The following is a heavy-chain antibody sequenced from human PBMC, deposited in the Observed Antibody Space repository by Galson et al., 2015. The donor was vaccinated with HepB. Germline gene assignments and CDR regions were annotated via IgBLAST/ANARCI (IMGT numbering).Heavy chain of an antibody. CDR1: GFTFDDYA. Sequence: SLRLSCAASGFTFDDYAMHWVRQAPGKGLEWVAFIRSKRYTGTTDYAASVKGRFTISRDDSKSIAYLQINSPQTEDTAVYYCLRGVRVATGGQIRYYFDYWGQGTLVTVSS. CDR2: IRSKRYTGTT. CDR3: LRGVRVATGGQIRYYFDY. J-gene: IGHJ4*02. D-gene: IGHD3-3*01. V-gene: IGHV3-49*04.